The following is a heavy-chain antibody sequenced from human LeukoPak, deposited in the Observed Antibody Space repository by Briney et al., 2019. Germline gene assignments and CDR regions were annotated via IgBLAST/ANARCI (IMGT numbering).Heavy chain of an antibody. CDR2: INAGNGNT. CDR3: ARTLYPPYTEGNFDY. V-gene: IGHV1-3*01. J-gene: IGHJ4*02. CDR1: GYTFTSYA. D-gene: IGHD2-2*02. Sequence: ASVKVSCKASGYTFTSYAMHWVRQAPGQRLEWMGWINAGNGNTKYSQKFQGRVTITRDTSASTAYMELSSLRSEGTAVYYCARTLYPPYTEGNFDYWGQGTLVTVSS.